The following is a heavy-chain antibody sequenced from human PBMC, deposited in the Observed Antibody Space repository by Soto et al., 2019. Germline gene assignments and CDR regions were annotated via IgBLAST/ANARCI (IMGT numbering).Heavy chain of an antibody. V-gene: IGHV4-39*01. CDR1: GGSIRSTTYY. CDR2: IYYSGAT. CDR3: ATHNWNLDP. Sequence: SETLSLTCTVSGGSIRSTTYYWGWIRQPPGKGLEWIGTIYYSGATYYNTSLKGRVNISLDMSKNQFSLKLSSVTAADTAVYYCATHNWNLDPWGQGTLVTVSS. D-gene: IGHD1-7*01. J-gene: IGHJ1*01.